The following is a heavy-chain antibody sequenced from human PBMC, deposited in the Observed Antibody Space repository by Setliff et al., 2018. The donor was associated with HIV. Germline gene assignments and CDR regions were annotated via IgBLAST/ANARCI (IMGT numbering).Heavy chain of an antibody. Sequence: GESLKISCKALEYTFTTYWIAWVRQMPGEGLEWMGIIYPDDSNIRYNPSFQSQVTISADKSITTAYLEIHNLKASDTATCYCARRDGRSMNAFQIWGPGTKVTVSS. CDR3: ARRDGRSMNAFQI. V-gene: IGHV5-51*01. CDR2: IYPDDSNI. D-gene: IGHD6-13*01. J-gene: IGHJ3*01. CDR1: EYTFTTYW.